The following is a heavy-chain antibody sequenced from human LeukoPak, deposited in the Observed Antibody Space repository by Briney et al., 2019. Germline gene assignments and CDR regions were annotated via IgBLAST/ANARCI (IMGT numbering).Heavy chain of an antibody. V-gene: IGHV4-39*01. Sequence: PSETLSLTCTVSGGSISSNSDYWDWLRQPPGKGLEWIGTIHHSGNTYYNPSLKSRVNMSVDTSKTQFSLNLSSVTAADTAAYYCARPKTVNGAFDIWGPGTMVTVSS. J-gene: IGHJ3*02. D-gene: IGHD1-1*01. CDR3: ARPKTVNGAFDI. CDR2: IHHSGNT. CDR1: GGSISSNSDY.